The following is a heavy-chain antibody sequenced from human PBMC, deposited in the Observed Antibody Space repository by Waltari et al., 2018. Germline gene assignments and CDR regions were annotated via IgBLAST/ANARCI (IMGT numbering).Heavy chain of an antibody. J-gene: IGHJ4*02. CDR1: GYSISTAYF. Sequence: QVQLQESGPGLVKPSETLSLTCTVSGYSISTAYFWGWIRQAPGKGLEWIGRIYHSGRTYYYPSRQSRVTISVDTSRNQFSLKVNSVTAADTSVYYCARGGTVTTPLDYWGQGTLVTVSS. V-gene: IGHV4-38-2*02. CDR3: ARGGTVTTPLDY. CDR2: IYHSGRT. D-gene: IGHD4-17*01.